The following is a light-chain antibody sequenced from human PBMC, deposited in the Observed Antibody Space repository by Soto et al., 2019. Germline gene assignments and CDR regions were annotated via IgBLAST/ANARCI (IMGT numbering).Light chain of an antibody. CDR3: MQSTQLPPT. J-gene: IGKJ5*01. Sequence: DVVMTQTPLSLSVAPGQPASISCKSSQSLLHITGETSLFWYLQEPGQSPQLLIYEVSTRVSGVPDRFSGSGSGTDFTLEISRVETDDVGIYYCMQSTQLPPTFGQGTRLEIK. CDR2: EVS. V-gene: IGKV2D-29*02. CDR1: QSLLHITGETS.